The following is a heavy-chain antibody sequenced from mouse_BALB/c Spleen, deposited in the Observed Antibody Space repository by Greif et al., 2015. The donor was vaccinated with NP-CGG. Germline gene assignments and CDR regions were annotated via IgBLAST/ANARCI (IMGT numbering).Heavy chain of an antibody. J-gene: IGHJ3*01. CDR3: ARHEANWDGFAY. V-gene: IGHV5-9-3*01. CDR1: GFTFSSYA. CDR2: ISSGGSYT. D-gene: IGHD4-1*01. Sequence: DVHLVESGGGLVKPGGSLKLSCAASGFTFSSYAMSWVRQTPEKRLEWVATISSGGSYTYYPDSVKGRFTISRDNAKNTLSLQMSSLRSKDTAMYYCARHEANWDGFAYWGQGTLVTVSA.